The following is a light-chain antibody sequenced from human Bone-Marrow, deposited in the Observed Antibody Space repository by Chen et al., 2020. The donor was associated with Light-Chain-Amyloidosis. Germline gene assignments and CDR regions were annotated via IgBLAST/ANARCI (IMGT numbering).Light chain of an antibody. J-gene: IGLJ2*01. CDR3: QSADSSGTYEVI. CDR1: DLPTKY. Sequence: SYELTQPPSVSGSPGQTARITCSGDDLPTKYAYWYQQQPGQAPVLVIHSDTERPSGISERFSGSSSGTTATLTISGVQAEDEADYHCQSADSSGTYEVIFGGGTKLTVL. CDR2: SDT. V-gene: IGLV3-25*03.